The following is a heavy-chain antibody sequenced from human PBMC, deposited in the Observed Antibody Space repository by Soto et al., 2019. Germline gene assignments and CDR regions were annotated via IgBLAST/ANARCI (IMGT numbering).Heavy chain of an antibody. V-gene: IGHV3-30-3*01. CDR1: GFTFSSYA. J-gene: IGHJ5*02. CDR3: ARDYSGWSNWFDP. CDR2: ISYDGSNK. D-gene: IGHD5-12*01. Sequence: GSLRLSCAASGFTFSSYAMHWVRQAPGKGLEWVAVISYDGSNKYYADSVKGRFTISRDNSKNTLYLQMNSLRAEDTAVYYCARDYSGWSNWFDPWGQGTLVTVSS.